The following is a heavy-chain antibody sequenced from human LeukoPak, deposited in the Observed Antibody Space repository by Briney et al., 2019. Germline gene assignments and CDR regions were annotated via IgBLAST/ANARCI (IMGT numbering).Heavy chain of an antibody. Sequence: SETLSLTCTVSGGSISSYYWSWIRQPPGKGLEWIGYIYYSGSTNYNPSLKSRVTISVDTSKNQFSLKLSSVPAADTAVYYCARRSASTNWYFDLWGRGTLVTVSS. D-gene: IGHD2-2*01. V-gene: IGHV4-59*08. CDR3: ARRSASTNWYFDL. CDR2: IYYSGST. J-gene: IGHJ2*01. CDR1: GGSISSYY.